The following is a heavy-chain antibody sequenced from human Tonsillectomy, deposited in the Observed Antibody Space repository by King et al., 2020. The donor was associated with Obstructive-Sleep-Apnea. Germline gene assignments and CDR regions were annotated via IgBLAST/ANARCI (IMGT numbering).Heavy chain of an antibody. V-gene: IGHV4-59*13. CDR2: IYYSGST. Sequence: VQLQESGPRLVKPSETLSLTCSVSGGSMSTYYWSWIRLPPGKGLEWIGYIYYSGSTNYNPSFMSRVTMSVDTSKNQFSLKLSSVTTADTAVYYCARTTYYYDRSGYYVFDYWGQGTLVTVSS. CDR3: ARTTYYYDRSGYYVFDY. CDR1: GGSMSTYY. J-gene: IGHJ4*02. D-gene: IGHD3-22*01.